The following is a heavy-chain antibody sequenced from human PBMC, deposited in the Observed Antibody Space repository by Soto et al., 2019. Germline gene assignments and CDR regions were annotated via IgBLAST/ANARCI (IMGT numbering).Heavy chain of an antibody. CDR3: TTDWLGKTFSDY. V-gene: IGHV3-15*01. J-gene: IGHJ4*02. CDR1: GFSFANAW. D-gene: IGHD3-22*01. CDR2: IQTTADGGTT. Sequence: EVQLVESGGGLVKPGGSLRLSCAASGFSFANAWMTWVRQAPGKGLEWIGRIQTTADGGTTDYGVTVKGRLIISRDALKNMVYLQINSLKTKNSAMYSCTTDWLGKTFSDYWGQGTLVTVSS.